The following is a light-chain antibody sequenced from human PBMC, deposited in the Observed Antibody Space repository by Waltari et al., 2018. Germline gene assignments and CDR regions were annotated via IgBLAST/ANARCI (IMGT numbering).Light chain of an antibody. CDR1: SSNVRNPTF. V-gene: IGLV2-23*01. Sequence: QSALTQPASVSGSPGQPLTIPCRGISSNVRNPTFASWYQHLPVEAPKLVIYEGSKRPSGVSDRFSGSKSGNTASLTISGLQAEDEADYYCCSYGDSVMFGGGTKLTVL. J-gene: IGLJ3*02. CDR3: CSYGDSVM. CDR2: EGS.